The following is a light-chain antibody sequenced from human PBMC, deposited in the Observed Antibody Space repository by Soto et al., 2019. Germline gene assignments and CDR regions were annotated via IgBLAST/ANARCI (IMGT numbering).Light chain of an antibody. Sequence: QAVVTQEPSLTVSPGGTVTLTCASSTGAVTNNNFPSWFQQRPGQEPRALIYSMSHKHSWTPARFSGSLLGGKAALTLSGVQPEDEADYYCLLYYNRVVVFSGGTKLTVL. J-gene: IGLJ2*01. CDR2: SMS. CDR1: TGAVTNNNF. CDR3: LLYYNRVVV. V-gene: IGLV7-43*01.